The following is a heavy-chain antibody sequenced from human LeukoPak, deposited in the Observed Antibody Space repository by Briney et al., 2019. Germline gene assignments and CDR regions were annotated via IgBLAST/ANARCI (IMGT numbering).Heavy chain of an antibody. CDR3: AKGSDDHDAFDI. CDR1: GFTFSSYG. CDR2: IWYGGSNK. J-gene: IGHJ3*02. Sequence: GGSLRLSCAASGFTFSSYGMHWVRQAPGKGLEWVAVIWYGGSNKYYADSVKGRFTISRDNSKNTLYLQTNSLRAEDTAVYYCAKGSDDHDAFDIWGQGTMVTVSS. V-gene: IGHV3-30*02.